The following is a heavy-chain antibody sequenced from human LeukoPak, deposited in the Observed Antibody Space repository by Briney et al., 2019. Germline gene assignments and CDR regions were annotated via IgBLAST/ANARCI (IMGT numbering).Heavy chain of an antibody. D-gene: IGHD1-1*01. J-gene: IGHJ6*03. Sequence: GGSLRLSCAASGFTFSSYGMHWVRQAPGKGLERVAFIRYDGSNKYYADSVRGRFTISRDNSKNTLYLQMNSLRAEDTAVYYCAKDPTTYYYYYMDVWGKGTTVTVSS. CDR2: IRYDGSNK. V-gene: IGHV3-30*02. CDR1: GFTFSSYG. CDR3: AKDPTTYYYYYMDV.